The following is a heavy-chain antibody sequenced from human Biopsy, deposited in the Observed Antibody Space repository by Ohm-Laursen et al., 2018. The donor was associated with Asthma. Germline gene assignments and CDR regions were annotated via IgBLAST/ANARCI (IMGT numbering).Heavy chain of an antibody. CDR2: INSVFGTT. Sequence: ASSVKVSCNSLGGTFNTYVIGWVRQAPGQGLEWMGGINSVFGTTTYPQKFQDRVTITADDSTSTVYMELSSLRSEDTAVYYCARKAGSCISRTCYSLDFWGQGTPVTVSS. V-gene: IGHV1-69*01. CDR1: GGTFNTYV. D-gene: IGHD2-2*01. CDR3: ARKAGSCISRTCYSLDF. J-gene: IGHJ4*02.